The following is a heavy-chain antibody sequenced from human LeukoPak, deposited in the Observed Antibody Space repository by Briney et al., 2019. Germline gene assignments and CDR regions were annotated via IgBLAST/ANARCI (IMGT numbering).Heavy chain of an antibody. D-gene: IGHD3-9*01. CDR2: MNPNSGNT. Sequence: ASVKVSCKASGYTFTSYDINWVRQATGQGLEWMGWMNPNSGNTGYAQKFQGRVTMTRNTSISTAYMELSSLRSEDTAVYYCARGDYDILTGYSHGMDVWGQGTTVTVSS. CDR3: ARGDYDILTGYSHGMDV. J-gene: IGHJ6*02. CDR1: GYTFTSYD. V-gene: IGHV1-8*01.